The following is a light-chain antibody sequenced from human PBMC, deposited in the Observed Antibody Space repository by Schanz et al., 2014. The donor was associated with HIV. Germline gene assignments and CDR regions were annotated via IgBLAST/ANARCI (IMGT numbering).Light chain of an antibody. CDR3: QQYGSSPPT. V-gene: IGKV3-20*01. Sequence: EIVLTQSPGTLSLSPGERATLSCRASQSVSSNLAWYQQKPGQAPRLLIYGASSRATGIPDRFSGSGSGTDFTLTISRLEPEDFAVYYCQQYGSSPPTFGQGTKVEIK. CDR1: QSVSSN. CDR2: GAS. J-gene: IGKJ1*01.